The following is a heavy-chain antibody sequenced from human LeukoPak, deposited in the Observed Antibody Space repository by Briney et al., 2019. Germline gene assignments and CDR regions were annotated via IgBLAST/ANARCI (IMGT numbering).Heavy chain of an antibody. CDR3: ASGGSGSFFNGMDV. CDR1: QYTFTDYA. Sequence: ASVKVSCKASQYTFTDYAVHWVRQAPGQRLEWMGWINAGNGNTKYSQKFQGRVTITRDTSASTAYMELSSLRSEDTAVYYCASGGSGSFFNGMDVWGQGTTVTVSS. CDR2: INAGNGNT. J-gene: IGHJ6*02. D-gene: IGHD3-10*01. V-gene: IGHV1-3*01.